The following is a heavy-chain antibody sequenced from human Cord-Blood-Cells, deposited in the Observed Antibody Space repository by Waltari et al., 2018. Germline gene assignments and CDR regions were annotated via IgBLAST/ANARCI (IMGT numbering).Heavy chain of an antibody. D-gene: IGHD2-2*01. CDR3: ASPQDCSTSCSHFDY. Sequence: QVQLVQSGAEVKKPGSSVKVSCKASGGTFSSYAISWVRQALGQGLEWWGRIIPSLGIANDAQKFQGRGTITADKATSTAYMERSSLRAEDTAVYYCASPQDCSTSCSHFDYWGQGTLVTVSS. V-gene: IGHV1-69*09. CDR2: IIPSLGIA. CDR1: GGTFSSYA. J-gene: IGHJ4*02.